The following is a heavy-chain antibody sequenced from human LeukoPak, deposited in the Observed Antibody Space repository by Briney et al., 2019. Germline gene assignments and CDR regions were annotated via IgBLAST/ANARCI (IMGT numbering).Heavy chain of an antibody. CDR1: GFTVSSNY. Sequence: GGSLRLPCAASGFTVSSNYMSWVRQAPGKGLEWVSVIYSGGSTYYADSVKGRFTISRDNSKNTLYLQMNSLRAEDTAVYYCAREANYYDSSGGFDYWGQGTLVTVSS. V-gene: IGHV3-66*01. J-gene: IGHJ4*02. CDR3: AREANYYDSSGGFDY. D-gene: IGHD3-22*01. CDR2: IYSGGST.